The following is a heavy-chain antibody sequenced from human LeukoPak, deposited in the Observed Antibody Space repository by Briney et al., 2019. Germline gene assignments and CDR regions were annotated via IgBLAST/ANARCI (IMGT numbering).Heavy chain of an antibody. CDR2: IYYSGSI. CDR1: GGSISSYY. V-gene: IGHV4-59*01. Sequence: PSETLSLTCTVPGGSISSYYWSWIRQPPRKGLEWIGYIYYSGSINYNPSLKSRVAISVDMSKSQISLKLSSVTAADTAVYYCARDASSWHYFDSWGQGTLVTVSS. CDR3: ARDASSWHYFDS. D-gene: IGHD6-13*01. J-gene: IGHJ4*02.